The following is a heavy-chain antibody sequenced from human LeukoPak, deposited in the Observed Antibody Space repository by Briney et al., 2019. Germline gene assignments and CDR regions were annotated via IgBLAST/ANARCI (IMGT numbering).Heavy chain of an antibody. J-gene: IGHJ6*03. Sequence: GGSLRLSCAASGFTFSSSAMSWVRQAPGKGLEWVSSISGSGGSTFYADSVKGHFTISRDNSKNSLYLQMNSLRVEDTALYYCAKDIGRVDTASTYMDVWGKGTTVTISS. CDR3: AKDIGRVDTASTYMDV. CDR1: GFTFSSSA. D-gene: IGHD5-18*01. V-gene: IGHV3-23*01. CDR2: ISGSGGST.